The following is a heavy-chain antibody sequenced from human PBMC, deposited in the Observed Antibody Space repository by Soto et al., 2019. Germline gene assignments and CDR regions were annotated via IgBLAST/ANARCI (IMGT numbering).Heavy chain of an antibody. V-gene: IGHV3-21*01. J-gene: IGHJ4*02. CDR2: ISSSSSYI. CDR3: ASGYYDRIRYYFDY. D-gene: IGHD3-22*01. Sequence: EVQLVESGGGLVKPGGSLRLSCADSGFIFSSYSMNWVRQAPGKGLEWVSSISSSSSYIYYADSVKGRFTISRDNAKNSVYLQMNSLRAEDTAVYYCASGYYDRIRYYFDYWGQGISVTVSS. CDR1: GFIFSSYS.